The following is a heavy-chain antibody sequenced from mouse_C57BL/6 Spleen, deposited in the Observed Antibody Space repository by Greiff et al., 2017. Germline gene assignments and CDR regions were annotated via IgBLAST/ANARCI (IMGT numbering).Heavy chain of an antibody. CDR1: GYAFSSSW. D-gene: IGHD2-4*01. CDR3: AREGMYDYDFAY. CDR2: IYPGDGDT. V-gene: IGHV1-82*01. Sequence: QVQLQQPGPELVKPGASVKISCKASGYAFSSSWMNWVKQRPGKGLEWIGRIYPGDGDTNYNGKFKGKATLTADKSSSTAYMQLSSLTSEDSAVYFCAREGMYDYDFAYWGQGTLVTVSA. J-gene: IGHJ3*01.